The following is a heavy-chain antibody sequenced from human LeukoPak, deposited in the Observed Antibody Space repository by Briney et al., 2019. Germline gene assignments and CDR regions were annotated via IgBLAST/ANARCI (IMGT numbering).Heavy chain of an antibody. J-gene: IGHJ4*02. D-gene: IGHD1-26*01. V-gene: IGHV3-23*01. CDR2: ISGSGGST. CDR3: AKDLRGIHSGRYYSPFDY. Sequence: GGSLRLSREASGFTFSRYAMSWVRQAPGKGLKWFSAISGSGGSTYYADSVKGRFTISRDNSKNTLYLQMNSLRAEDTAVYYCAKDLRGIHSGRYYSPFDYWGQGTLVTVSS. CDR1: GFTFSRYA.